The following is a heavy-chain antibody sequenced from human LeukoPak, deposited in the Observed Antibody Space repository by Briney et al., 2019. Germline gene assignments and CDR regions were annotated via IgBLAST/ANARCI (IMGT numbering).Heavy chain of an antibody. CDR2: INPNSGGT. Sequence: GASVKVSCKASGYTFTGYYTHWVRQAPGQGLEWMGRINPNSGGTNYAQKFQGRVTMTRDTSISTAYMELSRLRSDDTAVYYCARVRRRITDYDAFDIWGQGTMVTVSS. CDR3: ARVRRRITDYDAFDI. J-gene: IGHJ3*02. V-gene: IGHV1-2*06. D-gene: IGHD1-20*01. CDR1: GYTFTGYY.